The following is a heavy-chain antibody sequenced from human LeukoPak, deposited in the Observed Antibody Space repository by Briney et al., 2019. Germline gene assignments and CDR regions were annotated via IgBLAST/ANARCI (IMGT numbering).Heavy chain of an antibody. Sequence: GGSLRLSCAASGFTFSSYSMNWVRQAPGKGLEWVSYISSSSSIIEYADSVKGRPNISRDNAKKSLYLQMSSLRGEDTAVYYCARGRRVAATQTYKYYYMDVWGKGTTVTVSS. V-gene: IGHV3-48*04. CDR1: GFTFSSYS. J-gene: IGHJ6*03. D-gene: IGHD2-15*01. CDR2: ISSSSSII. CDR3: ARGRRVAATQTYKYYYMDV.